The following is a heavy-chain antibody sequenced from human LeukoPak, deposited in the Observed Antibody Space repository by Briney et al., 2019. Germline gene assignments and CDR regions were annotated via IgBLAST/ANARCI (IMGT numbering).Heavy chain of an antibody. D-gene: IGHD4-17*01. CDR3: AKGARGDTVTSIVGLNWFDP. V-gene: IGHV3-30*18. CDR1: GITFRSYG. J-gene: IGHJ5*02. Sequence: GGSLRLSCAASGITFRSYGMYWVRQAPGKGLEWVAVISYDGSHKYYADSVKSRFSISRDNSKNTLYLQMNSLRADDTAVYYCAKGARGDTVTSIVGLNWFDPWGQGTLVTVSS. CDR2: ISYDGSHK.